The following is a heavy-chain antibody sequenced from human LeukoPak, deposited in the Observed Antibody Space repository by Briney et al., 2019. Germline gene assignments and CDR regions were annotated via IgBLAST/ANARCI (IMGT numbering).Heavy chain of an antibody. D-gene: IGHD2-2*01. Sequence: GGSLRLSCAASGFTFSSYGMHWVRQAPGKGLEWVAVIWYDGSNKYYADSVKGRFTISRDNSKNTLYLQMNSLRAEDTAVYYCARGSRSYYYYYMDVWGKGTTVTVSS. J-gene: IGHJ6*03. CDR1: GFTFSSYG. CDR3: ARGSRSYYYYYMDV. V-gene: IGHV3-33*01. CDR2: IWYDGSNK.